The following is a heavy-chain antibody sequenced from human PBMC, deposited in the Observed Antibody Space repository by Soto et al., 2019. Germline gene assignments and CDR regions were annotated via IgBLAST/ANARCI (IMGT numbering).Heavy chain of an antibody. Sequence: PSQPLSLTCTVSGGSISSSSYYWGCISQPPGKGLEWIGSIYYSGNTYYNPSLKSRVTISVDTSKNQFSLKLSSVTAADTAVYYCASLTVLLHWFDPWGQGTLVTVSS. J-gene: IGHJ5*02. V-gene: IGHV4-39*01. D-gene: IGHD3-10*01. CDR3: ASLTVLLHWFDP. CDR2: IYYSGNT. CDR1: GGSISSSSYY.